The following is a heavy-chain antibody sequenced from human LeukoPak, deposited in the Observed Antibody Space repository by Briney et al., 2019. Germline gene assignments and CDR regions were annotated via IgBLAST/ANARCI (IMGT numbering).Heavy chain of an antibody. CDR2: ISYDGSNK. CDR3: AKATGYDYVWGSYRPPLDY. Sequence: PGGSLRLSCAASGFTFSSYAMHWVRQAPGKGLEWVAVISYDGSNKYYADSVKGRFTISRDNSKNTLYLQMNSLRAEDTAVYYCAKATGYDYVWGSYRPPLDYWGQGTLVTVSS. CDR1: GFTFSSYA. J-gene: IGHJ4*02. V-gene: IGHV3-30-3*01. D-gene: IGHD3-16*02.